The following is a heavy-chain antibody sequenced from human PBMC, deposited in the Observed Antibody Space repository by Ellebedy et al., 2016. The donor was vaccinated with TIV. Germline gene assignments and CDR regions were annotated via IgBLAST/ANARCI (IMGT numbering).Heavy chain of an antibody. D-gene: IGHD3-10*01. CDR3: ARGGHGSGSYPPPRAFDI. J-gene: IGHJ3*02. V-gene: IGHV4-34*01. Sequence: SETLSLTXAVYGGSFSGYYWSWIRQPPGKGLEWIGEINHSGSTNYNPSLKSRVTISVDTSKNQFSLKLSSVTAADTAVYYCARGGHGSGSYPPPRAFDIWGQGTMVTVSS. CDR1: GGSFSGYY. CDR2: INHSGST.